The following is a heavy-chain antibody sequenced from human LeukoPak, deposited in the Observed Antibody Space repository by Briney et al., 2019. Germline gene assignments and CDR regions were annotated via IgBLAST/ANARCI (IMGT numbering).Heavy chain of an antibody. CDR2: ISYRGST. CDR3: ARNVGSVTDY. V-gene: IGHV4-59*01. D-gene: IGHD6-25*01. CDR1: GDSITSNY. Sequence: SETLSLTCTVSGDSITSNYWNWIRQPPAKELEWIGYISYRGSTNYSPSLKSRVTMAVDTSKNQFSLKLNSVTAADTAVYYCARNVGSVTDYWGQGTLVTVSS. J-gene: IGHJ4*02.